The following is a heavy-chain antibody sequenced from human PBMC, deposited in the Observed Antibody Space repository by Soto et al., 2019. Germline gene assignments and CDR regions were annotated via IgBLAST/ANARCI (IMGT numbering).Heavy chain of an antibody. CDR3: ARVQQLVPFDP. D-gene: IGHD6-6*01. CDR2: IYYSGST. V-gene: IGHV4-59*01. Sequence: SETLSLTCTVSGGSISSYYWSWIRQPPGKGLEWIGYIYYSGSTNYNPSLKSRVTISVDTSKNQFSLKLSSVTAADTAVYYCARVQQLVPFDPWGQGTLVTVSS. CDR1: GGSISSYY. J-gene: IGHJ5*02.